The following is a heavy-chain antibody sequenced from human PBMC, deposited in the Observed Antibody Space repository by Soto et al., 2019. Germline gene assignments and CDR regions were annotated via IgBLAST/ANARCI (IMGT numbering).Heavy chain of an antibody. V-gene: IGHV3-33*01. CDR3: ARVTDSSGWYWAFDI. CDR1: GFTFSSYG. Sequence: QVQLVESGGGVVQPGRSLRLSCAASGFTFSSYGMHWVCQAPGKGLEWVAVIWYDGSNKFYVDSVKGRFTISRDNSKNTLYLQMNSLRAEDTAVYYCARVTDSSGWYWAFDIWGQGTMVTVSS. D-gene: IGHD6-19*01. CDR2: IWYDGSNK. J-gene: IGHJ3*02.